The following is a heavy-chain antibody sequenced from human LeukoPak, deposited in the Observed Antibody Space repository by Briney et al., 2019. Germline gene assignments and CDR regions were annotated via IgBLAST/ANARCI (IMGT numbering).Heavy chain of an antibody. J-gene: IGHJ4*02. D-gene: IGHD3-22*01. Sequence: GGSLRLSCAASGFTFSRYGMHWVRQAPGKGLEWVAVISYDGSNKYYADSVKGRFTISRDNSKNTLYLQMNSLRAEDTAVYYCAKVPYYYDSSGYYDYWGQGTLVTVSS. CDR2: ISYDGSNK. CDR3: AKVPYYYDSSGYYDY. CDR1: GFTFSRYG. V-gene: IGHV3-30*18.